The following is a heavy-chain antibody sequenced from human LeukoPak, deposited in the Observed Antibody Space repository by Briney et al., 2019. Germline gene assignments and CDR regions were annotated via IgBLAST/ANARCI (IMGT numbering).Heavy chain of an antibody. CDR3: ARDPRSSRDNWFDP. V-gene: IGHV1-18*01. Sequence: ASVKAFCKASGYTFTSYGISWVRQAPGQGLEWMGWISAYNGNTNYAQKLQGRVTMTTDTSTSTAYMELRSLRSDDTAVYYCARDPRSSRDNWFDPWGQGTLVTVSS. J-gene: IGHJ5*02. CDR2: ISAYNGNT. CDR1: GYTFTSYG. D-gene: IGHD6-13*01.